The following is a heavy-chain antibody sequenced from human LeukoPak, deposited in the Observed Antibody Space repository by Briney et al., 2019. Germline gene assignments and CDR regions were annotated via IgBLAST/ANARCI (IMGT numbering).Heavy chain of an antibody. CDR2: IIPIFGTA. J-gene: IGHJ1*01. D-gene: IGHD3-22*01. CDR1: GGTFSSYA. CDR3: ARAPYYYDSSGYSRLEYFQH. V-gene: IGHV1-69*06. Sequence: SVKVSCKASGGTFSSYAFSWVRQAPGQGLEWMGGIIPIFGTANYAQKFQGRVTITADKSTSTAYMELSSLRSEDTAVYYCARAPYYYDSSGYSRLEYFQHWGQGTLVTVSS.